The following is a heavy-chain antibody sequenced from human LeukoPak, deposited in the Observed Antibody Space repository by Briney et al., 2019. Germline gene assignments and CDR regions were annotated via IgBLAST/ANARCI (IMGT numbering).Heavy chain of an antibody. D-gene: IGHD6-13*01. CDR3: ARGAHYSSTWYYFDY. Sequence: GSLRLSCATSGFTFRSHWVNWVRQASGKGLEWVGDIKQDGSEKYYVDSVKGRFTISRDNAKSSLYLQMNSLRAEDTAVYYCARGAHYSSTWYYFDYWGLGTLVSVSS. J-gene: IGHJ4*02. CDR2: IKQDGSEK. V-gene: IGHV3-7*04. CDR1: GFTFRSHW.